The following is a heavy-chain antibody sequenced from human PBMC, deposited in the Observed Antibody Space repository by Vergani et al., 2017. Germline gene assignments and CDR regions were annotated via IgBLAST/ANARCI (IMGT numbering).Heavy chain of an antibody. V-gene: IGHV3-33*01. J-gene: IGHJ4*02. Sequence: QVQLVESGGGVVQPGRSLRLSCAASGFTFSSYGMHWVRQAPGKGLEWVAVIWSDGSNKYYADSVKGRFTISRDNSKNTLYLQMNSLRAEDTAVYYCAREGPETSFDYWGQGTLVTVSS. CDR2: IWSDGSNK. D-gene: IGHD1-14*01. CDR3: AREGPETSFDY. CDR1: GFTFSSYG.